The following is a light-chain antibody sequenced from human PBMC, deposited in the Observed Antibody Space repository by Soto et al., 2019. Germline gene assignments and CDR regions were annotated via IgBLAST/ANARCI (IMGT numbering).Light chain of an antibody. CDR2: EVS. V-gene: IGLV2-14*01. CDR3: SSYTSTTTVI. J-gene: IGLJ2*01. CDR1: SGDVGGYKY. Sequence: QSALTQPASVSRSPGQSITISCTGTSGDVGGYKYVSWYQQHPGKAPKLIIYEVSNRPSGVSNRFSGSKSGNTASLTISGLQAEDEADYYCSSYTSTTTVIFGGGTKLTVL.